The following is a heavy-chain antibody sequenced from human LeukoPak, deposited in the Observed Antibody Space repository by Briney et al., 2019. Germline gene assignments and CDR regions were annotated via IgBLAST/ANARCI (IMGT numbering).Heavy chain of an antibody. D-gene: IGHD3-22*01. CDR3: AKGDSSYYYDSGGPNWFDP. CDR2: ISGSGGST. Sequence: GGSLRLSCAASGFTFSSYAMSWVRQAPGKGLEWVSAISGSGGSTYYADSVKGRFTISRDNSKNTLYLQMNSLRAEDTAVYYCAKGDSSYYYDSGGPNWFDPWGQGTLVTVSS. V-gene: IGHV3-23*01. J-gene: IGHJ5*02. CDR1: GFTFSSYA.